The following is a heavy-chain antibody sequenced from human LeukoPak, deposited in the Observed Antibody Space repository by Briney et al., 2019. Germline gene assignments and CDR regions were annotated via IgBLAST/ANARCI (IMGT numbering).Heavy chain of an antibody. CDR1: GFTFSSYA. V-gene: IGHV3-23*01. CDR3: ARVGCSGGSCYSGVAAVYFDY. Sequence: PGGSLRLSCAASGFTFSSYAMSWVRQAPGKGLEWVSAISGSGGSTYYADSVKGRFTISRDNSKNTLYLQMNSLRAEDTAVYYCARVGCSGGSCYSGVAAVYFDYWGQGTLVTVSS. J-gene: IGHJ4*02. D-gene: IGHD2-15*01. CDR2: ISGSGGST.